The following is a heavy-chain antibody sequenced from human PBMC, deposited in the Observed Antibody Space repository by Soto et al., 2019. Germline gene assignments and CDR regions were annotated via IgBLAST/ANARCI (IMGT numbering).Heavy chain of an antibody. J-gene: IGHJ4*02. Sequence: ASVKVSCKASGYTFTGYYMHWVRQAPGQGLEWMGWINPNSGGTNYAQKFQDWVTMTRDTSISTAYMELSRLRSEDTAVYYCARDFRRASNNYDFWSGYYKEGIGYWGQGTLVTSPQ. V-gene: IGHV1-2*04. CDR3: ARDFRRASNNYDFWSGYYKEGIGY. D-gene: IGHD3-3*01. CDR2: INPNSGGT. CDR1: GYTFTGYY.